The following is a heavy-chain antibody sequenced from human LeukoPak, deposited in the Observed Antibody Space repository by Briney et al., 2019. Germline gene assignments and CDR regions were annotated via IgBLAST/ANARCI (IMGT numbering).Heavy chain of an antibody. CDR1: GFTFSNYA. D-gene: IGHD3-22*01. CDR3: AKDRVTMIVVVIFDY. J-gene: IGHJ4*02. CDR2: ISVSGDST. V-gene: IGHV3-23*01. Sequence: GGSLRLSCAASGFTFSNYAMTWVRQAPGKGLEWVSAISVSGDSTYYADSVKGRFTISRDNSENTLFLQLNSLRAEDTAVYYCAKDRVTMIVVVIFDYWGQGTLVTVSS.